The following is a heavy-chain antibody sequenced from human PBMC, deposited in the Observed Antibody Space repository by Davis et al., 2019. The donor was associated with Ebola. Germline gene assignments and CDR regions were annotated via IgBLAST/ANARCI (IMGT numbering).Heavy chain of an antibody. D-gene: IGHD2-21*02. V-gene: IGHV3-30*18. CDR3: AKDGLADCGGDCYPPDY. CDR1: GYTFRNHG. CDR2: ISYDGSNK. Sequence: PGGSLRLSCAASGYTFRNHGMHWVRQAPGKGLEWVAVISYDGSNKYYADSVKGRFTISRDNSKNTLYLQMNSLRAEDTAVYYCAKDGLADCGGDCYPPDYWGQGTLVTVSS. J-gene: IGHJ4*02.